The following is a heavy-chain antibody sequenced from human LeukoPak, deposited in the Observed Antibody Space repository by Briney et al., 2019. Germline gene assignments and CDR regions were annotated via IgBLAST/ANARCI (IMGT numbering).Heavy chain of an antibody. CDR2: IYYSGST. V-gene: IGHV4-39*07. Sequence: SSETLSLTCTVSGGSISSSSYYWGWIRQPPGKGLEWIGSIYYSGSTYYNPSLKSRVTISVDTSKNQFSLKLSSVTAADTAVYYCARVGSSGYYIDYWGQGTLVTVSS. D-gene: IGHD3-22*01. CDR1: GGSISSSSYY. CDR3: ARVGSSGYYIDY. J-gene: IGHJ4*02.